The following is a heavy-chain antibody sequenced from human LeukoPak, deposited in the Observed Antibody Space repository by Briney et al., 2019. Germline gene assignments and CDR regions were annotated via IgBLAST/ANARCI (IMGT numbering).Heavy chain of an antibody. D-gene: IGHD3-3*01. CDR2: ISWGGHST. Sequence: PGGSQRLSCAAYGFTFDDYTMHWVRQAPGKGLEWVSLISWGGHSTYYADSVKGRFTISRDNSKNSLYLQMNSLRTEDTALYYCAKSTVLDYYYYYMDVWGKGTTVTISS. CDR1: GFTFDDYT. CDR3: AKSTVLDYYYYYMDV. J-gene: IGHJ6*03. V-gene: IGHV3-43*01.